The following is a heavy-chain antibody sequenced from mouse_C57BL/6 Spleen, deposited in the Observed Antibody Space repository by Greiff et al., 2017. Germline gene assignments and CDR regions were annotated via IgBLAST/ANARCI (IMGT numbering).Heavy chain of an antibody. CDR3: ARRLPMDY. V-gene: IGHV1-66*01. CDR2: IYPGSGNT. Sequence: QVQLKESGPELVKPGASVKISCKASGYSFTSYYIHWVKQRPGQGLEWIGWIYPGSGNTKYNEKFKGKATLTADTSSSTAYMQLSSLTSEDSAVYYCARRLPMDYWGQGTSVTVSS. D-gene: IGHD3-2*02. CDR1: GYSFTSYY. J-gene: IGHJ4*01.